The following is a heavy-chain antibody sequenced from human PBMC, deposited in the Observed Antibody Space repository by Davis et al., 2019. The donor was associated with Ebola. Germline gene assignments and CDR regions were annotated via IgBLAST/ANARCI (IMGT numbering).Heavy chain of an antibody. CDR2: TYYSSKWFN. CDR1: GDSVSGGSGG. Sequence: HSQTLSLTCGISGDSVSGGSGGWNWIRQSPSRGLEWLGRTYYSSKWFNDYAVSVKSRITINPDTSKNQFSLQLSSVTPEDTAVYYCVRGWGRTGMGVWGQGTTVIVSS. J-gene: IGHJ6*02. D-gene: IGHD1-26*01. V-gene: IGHV6-1*01. CDR3: VRGWGRTGMGV.